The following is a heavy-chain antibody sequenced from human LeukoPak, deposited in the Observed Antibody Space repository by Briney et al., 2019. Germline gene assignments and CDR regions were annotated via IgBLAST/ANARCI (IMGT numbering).Heavy chain of an antibody. CDR2: IKSESDGGTT. V-gene: IGHV3-15*07. CDR1: GIIFNNVW. CDR3: TTRRVDTGVVTGDF. Sequence: GGSLRLSCAASGIIFNNVWMNWVRQAPGKGLEWVARIKSESDGGTTDYAAPVKGRYTISRDDSKNTLYLQMNSLKTDDTALYYCTTRRVDTGVVTGDFWGQGTLVTVSS. J-gene: IGHJ4*02. D-gene: IGHD2-21*02.